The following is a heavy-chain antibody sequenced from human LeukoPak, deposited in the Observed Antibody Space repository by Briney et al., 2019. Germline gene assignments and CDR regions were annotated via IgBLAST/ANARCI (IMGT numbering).Heavy chain of an antibody. CDR1: GFTFSSYA. J-gene: IGHJ4*02. CDR3: ARGEWGALTGDF. Sequence: GGSLRLSCAASGFTFSSYAMHWVRQAPGKGLEWVAVISYDGSNKYYADSVKGRFTISRDNSKNTLYLQMNSLRAEDTAVYYCARGEWGALTGDFWGQGTLVTVSS. D-gene: IGHD3-9*01. V-gene: IGHV3-30-3*01. CDR2: ISYDGSNK.